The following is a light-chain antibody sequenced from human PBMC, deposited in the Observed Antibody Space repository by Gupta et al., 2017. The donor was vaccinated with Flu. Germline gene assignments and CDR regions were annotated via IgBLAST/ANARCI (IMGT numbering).Light chain of an antibody. Sequence: QSALTPPASVSGSPGQSITISCTGTSSDVGGYNSVSWYQQHPGKVPKLMIYDVTNRPSGVSNRFSGSKSGNAASLTISGLQAEDEADYYCSSFTTSSTLVFGGGTKLTVL. J-gene: IGLJ2*01. CDR1: SSDVGGYNS. CDR3: SSFTTSSTLV. V-gene: IGLV2-14*03. CDR2: DVT.